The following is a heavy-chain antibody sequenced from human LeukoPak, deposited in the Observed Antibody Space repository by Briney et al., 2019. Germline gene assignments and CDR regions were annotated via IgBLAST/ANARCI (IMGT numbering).Heavy chain of an antibody. V-gene: IGHV3-9*01. J-gene: IGHJ4*02. CDR2: INWNSGSI. CDR3: AKDKAPLYSGYDWDLDF. CDR1: GFTFHQYA. Sequence: GESLRLSCAASGFTFHQYAIHWVRQVPGKGLEWVSGINWNSGSIGYADSVKGRFTISRDNAKNSVFLQMNSLRTEDTALYYCAKDKAPLYSGYDWDLDFWGQGTLVTVSS. D-gene: IGHD5-12*01.